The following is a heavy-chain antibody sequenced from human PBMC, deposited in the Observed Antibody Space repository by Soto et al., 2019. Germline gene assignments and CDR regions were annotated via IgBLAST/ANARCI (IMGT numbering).Heavy chain of an antibody. D-gene: IGHD5-18*01. Sequence: SETPSLTCAVSGGSINNGDYYWGWIRQPPGKGLEWIGSIYYSGSTYYNTSLKSRVTISVDTSKNQFSLKLSSVTAADTAVYYCARSGYSYGNFDYWGQGTLVTVSS. CDR3: ARSGYSYGNFDY. V-gene: IGHV4-39*01. CDR1: GGSINNGDYY. CDR2: IYYSGST. J-gene: IGHJ4*02.